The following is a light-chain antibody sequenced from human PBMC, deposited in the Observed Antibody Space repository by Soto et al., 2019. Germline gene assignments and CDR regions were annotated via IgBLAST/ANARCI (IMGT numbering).Light chain of an antibody. Sequence: HSALTQPASVSGSPGQSITISCIGTRSDVGAYDLVSWYQQHQGTAPRLIIYEDLRRPSGIDSRFSGSKSGNTASQTISGLREEDEGNYHCCSYAGNRIFVFGGGTKLTVL. CDR2: EDL. V-gene: IGLV2-23*01. J-gene: IGLJ3*02. CDR3: CSYAGNRIFV. CDR1: RSDVGAYDL.